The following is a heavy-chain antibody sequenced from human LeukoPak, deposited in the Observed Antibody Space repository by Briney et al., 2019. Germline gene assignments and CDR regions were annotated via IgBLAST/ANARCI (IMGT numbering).Heavy chain of an antibody. V-gene: IGHV4-59*08. CDR1: GDSISTYY. J-gene: IGHJ4*02. CDR2: ILYTGNT. CDR3: ARDRLIAVAVSFDY. Sequence: SETLSLTCTVSGDSISTYYWSWIRQSPGKGLEWIGYILYTGNTNYNPSLKSRVTISIDTSKKQFSLNLSSVTAADTAVYYCARDRLIAVAVSFDYWGQGTLVTVSS. D-gene: IGHD6-19*01.